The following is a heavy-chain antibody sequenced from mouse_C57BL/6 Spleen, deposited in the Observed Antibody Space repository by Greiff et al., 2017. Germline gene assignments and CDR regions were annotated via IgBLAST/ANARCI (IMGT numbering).Heavy chain of an antibody. CDR1: GYTFTNYW. J-gene: IGHJ2*01. Sequence: VQLQQPGAELVRPGSSVKLSCKASGYTFTNYWLDWVKQRPGQGLEWIGNIYPSDSETHYNQKFKENATLTVDESSSTAYMKRSSLTSEASAVYYCARDFYFDYWGQGTTLTVSS. V-gene: IGHV1-61*01. CDR2: IYPSDSET. CDR3: ARDFYFDY.